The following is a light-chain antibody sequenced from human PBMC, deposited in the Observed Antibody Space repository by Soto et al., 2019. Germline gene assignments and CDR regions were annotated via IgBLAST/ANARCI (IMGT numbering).Light chain of an antibody. V-gene: IGKV1-33*01. CDR3: QQYDNLPLT. Sequence: DIQMTQYPSSLSASVGDRVTITCQASQDISNYLDWYQQKPGKAPKLLIYDASNLETGVPSRFSGSGSGTNFTFTISSLQPEDIATYYCQQYDNLPLTFGQGTKVDIK. CDR2: DAS. CDR1: QDISNY. J-gene: IGKJ2*01.